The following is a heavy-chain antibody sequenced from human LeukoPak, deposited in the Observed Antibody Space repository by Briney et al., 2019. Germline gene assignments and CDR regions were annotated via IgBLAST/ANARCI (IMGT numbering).Heavy chain of an antibody. Sequence: GGSLRLSCAASGFTFDDFAMNWVRQAPGKGLEWVSSISSSSSYIYYADSVKGRFTISRDNAKNSLYLQMNSLRAEDTAVYYCARHSSTKRPFDYWGQGTLVTVSS. CDR1: GFTFDDFA. CDR3: ARHSSTKRPFDY. D-gene: IGHD6-13*01. CDR2: ISSSSSYI. V-gene: IGHV3-21*01. J-gene: IGHJ4*02.